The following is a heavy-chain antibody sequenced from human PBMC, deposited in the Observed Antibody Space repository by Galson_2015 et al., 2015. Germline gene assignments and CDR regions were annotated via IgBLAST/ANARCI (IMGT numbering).Heavy chain of an antibody. CDR1: GGSISSGGYY. D-gene: IGHD1-14*01. J-gene: IGHJ3*01. V-gene: IGHV4-31*01. CDR2: IYNSGST. Sequence: TCTVSGGSISSGGYYWSWIRQHPGKGLEWIGYIYNSGSTYYNPSLKSLLSISVDTSRNQFSLKLSSVTAADTAVYYCARVSYRGDAFDVWGQGTMVTVSS. CDR3: ARVSYRGDAFDV.